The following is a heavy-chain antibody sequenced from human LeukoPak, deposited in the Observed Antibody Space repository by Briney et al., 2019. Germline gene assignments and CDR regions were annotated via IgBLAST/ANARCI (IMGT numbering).Heavy chain of an antibody. Sequence: GGSLRLSCAASGFTFSNAWMSWVRQAPGKGLEWVGRIKSKTDGGTTDYAAPVKGRFTISRDDSKNTLYLQMNSLKTEDTAVYYCTTDLGYRTAAAVGAVPYYYYYMDVWGKGTTVTISS. V-gene: IGHV3-15*01. J-gene: IGHJ6*03. CDR3: TTDLGYRTAAAVGAVPYYYYYMDV. CDR1: GFTFSNAW. CDR2: IKSKTDGGTT. D-gene: IGHD6-13*01.